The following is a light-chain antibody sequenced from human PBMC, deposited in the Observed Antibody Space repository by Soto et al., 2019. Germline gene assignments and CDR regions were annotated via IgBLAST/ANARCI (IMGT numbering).Light chain of an antibody. CDR2: EVA. CDR3: KSYPDSNTYA. V-gene: IGLV2-8*01. Sequence: QSALTQPPSASGSPGQSVTISCTGTKNDIGVYDFVSWYQHHPGKAPRLIIYEVAQRSSGVPDRFSGSKSGNTASLTVSGLQAADEADYYCKSYPDSNTYAIGSGTKLTV. J-gene: IGLJ1*01. CDR1: KNDIGVYDF.